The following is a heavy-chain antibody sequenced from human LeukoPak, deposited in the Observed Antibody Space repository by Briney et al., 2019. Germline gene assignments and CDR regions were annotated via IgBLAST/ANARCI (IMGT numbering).Heavy chain of an antibody. V-gene: IGHV3-73*01. CDR2: IRSKANSYAT. D-gene: IGHD2-2*02. Sequence: GGSLKLSCAASGFTFSGSAMHWVRQASGKGLEWVGRIRSKANSYATAYAASVKGRFTISRDDSKNTAYLQMNSLRTEDTAVYYCTREYCSSTSCYNYWGQGTLVTVSS. CDR3: TREYCSSTSCYNY. J-gene: IGHJ4*02. CDR1: GFTFSGSA.